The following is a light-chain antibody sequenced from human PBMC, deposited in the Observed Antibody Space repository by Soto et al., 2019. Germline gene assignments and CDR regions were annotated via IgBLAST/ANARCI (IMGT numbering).Light chain of an antibody. V-gene: IGKV1-27*01. CDR3: QKYSSVPV. J-gene: IGKJ3*01. CDR1: QGIRNF. Sequence: DIQMTQSPTSLSASVGHRVTITCQASQGIRNFVAWYQQKPGKAPKLLIYAASTLQSGVPSRFSGSGSGTDFTLTINSLQPEDVATYSCQKYSSVPVFGPGTKVEIK. CDR2: AAS.